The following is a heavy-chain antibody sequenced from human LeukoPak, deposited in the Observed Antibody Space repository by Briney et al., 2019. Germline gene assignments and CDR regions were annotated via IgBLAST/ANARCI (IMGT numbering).Heavy chain of an antibody. J-gene: IGHJ4*02. CDR1: GFTFSSYA. CDR3: AKDIAEVVAATDY. Sequence: LGGSLRLSCAASGFTFSSYAMSWVRHAPGKGLEWVSAISGSGGSTYYADSVKGRFTIPRDNSKNTLYLQMNSLRAEDTAVYYCAKDIAEVVAATDYWGQGTLVTVSS. CDR2: ISGSGGST. D-gene: IGHD2-15*01. V-gene: IGHV3-23*01.